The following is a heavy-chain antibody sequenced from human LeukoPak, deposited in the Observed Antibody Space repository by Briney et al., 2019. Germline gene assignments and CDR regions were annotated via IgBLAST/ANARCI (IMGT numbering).Heavy chain of an antibody. CDR3: AKDQWLVPFDY. J-gene: IGHJ4*02. CDR1: GFTFSSYG. Sequence: GRSLRLSCAASGFTFSSYGMHWVRQAPGKGLEWVAVISYDGSNKYYADSVKGRFTISRDNSKNTLYLQMNSLRAEDTAVYYCAKDQWLVPFDYWGQGTLVTASS. CDR2: ISYDGSNK. V-gene: IGHV3-30*18. D-gene: IGHD6-19*01.